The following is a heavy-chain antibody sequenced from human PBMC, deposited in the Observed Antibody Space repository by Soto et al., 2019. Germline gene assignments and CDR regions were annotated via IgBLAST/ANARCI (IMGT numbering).Heavy chain of an antibody. D-gene: IGHD1-20*01. V-gene: IGHV3-23*01. CDR3: AKVSSWYEYAFDL. Sequence: GGSLRLSCAASGFTFRSYVMSWVRQPPGKGLEWVSGVSGSGGSTYHADSVKGRFTISRDNSKNTLYLQMNSLRAEDTAVYYCAKVSSWYEYAFDLCGQGTRVTVPS. CDR1: GFTFRSYV. J-gene: IGHJ3*01. CDR2: VSGSGGST.